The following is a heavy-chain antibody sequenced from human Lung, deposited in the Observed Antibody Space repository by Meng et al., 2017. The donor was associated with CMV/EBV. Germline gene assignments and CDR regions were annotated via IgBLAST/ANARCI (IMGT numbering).Heavy chain of an antibody. D-gene: IGHD3-22*01. Sequence: ESLKISXAASGFTFSVYNMNWVRQAPGKGLAWVSSISTSSTYKNYAESLKGRFTISRDNSKNTLYLQMDGLRAEDTAVYYCAGHDDSQSALSYWGQGALVTVSS. CDR3: AGHDDSQSALSY. V-gene: IGHV3-21*06. CDR2: ISTSSTYK. CDR1: GFTFSVYN. J-gene: IGHJ4*02.